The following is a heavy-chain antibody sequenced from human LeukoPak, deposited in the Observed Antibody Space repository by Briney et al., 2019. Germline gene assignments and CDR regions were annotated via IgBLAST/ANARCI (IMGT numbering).Heavy chain of an antibody. V-gene: IGHV1-18*01. CDR1: GYTFTSYG. D-gene: IGHD2-2*01. Sequence: ASVKVSCKASGYTFTSYGISWVGQAPGQGREWMGWISAYNGNTNYAQKLQARVTMTTDTSTSTAYMGLRSLRSDDTAVYYCARGGVVAGGYYFDYWGQGTLVTVSS. CDR3: ARGGVVAGGYYFDY. CDR2: ISAYNGNT. J-gene: IGHJ4*02.